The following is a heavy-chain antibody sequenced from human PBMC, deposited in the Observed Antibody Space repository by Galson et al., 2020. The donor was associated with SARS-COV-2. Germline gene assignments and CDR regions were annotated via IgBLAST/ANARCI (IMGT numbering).Heavy chain of an antibody. CDR3: AKELTARRPFDH. J-gene: IGHJ4*02. CDR1: EFTFSSYG. CDR2: LSASGGNT. V-gene: IGHV3-23*01. D-gene: IGHD6-6*01. Sequence: GGSLRLSCAASEFTFSSYGMGWVRQPPGKGLELVSALSASGGNTYYADSVKGRFTISRDNSKNTLFLQMNSLRAEDTAVYYCAKELTARRPFDHWGQGTLVTVSS.